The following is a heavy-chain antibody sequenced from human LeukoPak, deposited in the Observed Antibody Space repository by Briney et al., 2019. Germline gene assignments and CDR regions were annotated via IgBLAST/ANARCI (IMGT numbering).Heavy chain of an antibody. CDR1: RFTFSSYA. V-gene: IGHV3-30-3*01. CDR2: ISYDGNNK. Sequence: PGRSLRLSCAASRFTFSSYAIHWVRQAPGKGLEWVAVISYDGNNKYYADSVKGRFTISRENSKNTLFLQMNSLRAEDTAVYYCARAGAVAGTAPFDFWGQGTLVTVSS. J-gene: IGHJ4*02. D-gene: IGHD6-19*01. CDR3: ARAGAVAGTAPFDF.